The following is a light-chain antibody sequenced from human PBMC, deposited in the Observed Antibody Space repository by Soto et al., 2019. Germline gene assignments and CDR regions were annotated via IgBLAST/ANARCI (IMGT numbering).Light chain of an antibody. CDR2: EVS. CDR3: SSYTTSGTLV. Sequence: QSALTQPASVSGSPGQSITISCSGTSSDVGSSNFVSWYQQYPDKAPKLMIYEVSNRPSGVSNRFSGSKSGSTASLTISGLQAEDEGVYYCSSYTTSGTLVFGGGTKLTVL. J-gene: IGLJ2*01. CDR1: SSDVGSSNF. V-gene: IGLV2-14*01.